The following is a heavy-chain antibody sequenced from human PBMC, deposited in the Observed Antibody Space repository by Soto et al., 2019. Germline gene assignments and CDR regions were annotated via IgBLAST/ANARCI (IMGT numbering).Heavy chain of an antibody. J-gene: IGHJ4*02. D-gene: IGHD3-10*01. CDR1: GGSFSGYY. CDR3: ARGGILWFGVPTERGFSDY. CDR2: INHSGST. V-gene: IGHV4-34*01. Sequence: QVQLQQWGAGLLKPSETLSLTCAVYGGSFSGYYWSWIRQPPGKGLEWIGEINHSGSTNYNPSLKRRVTISVDTSKNQFSLKLSSVAAADTAVYYCARGGILWFGVPTERGFSDYWGQGTLVSVSS.